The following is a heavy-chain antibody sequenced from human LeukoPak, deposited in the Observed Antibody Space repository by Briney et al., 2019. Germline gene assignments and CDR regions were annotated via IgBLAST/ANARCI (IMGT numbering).Heavy chain of an antibody. V-gene: IGHV1-2*02. J-gene: IGHJ6*03. CDR2: INPNSGGT. D-gene: IGHD2-2*02. CDR1: GYTFTGYY. Sequence: GASVKVSCKASGYTFTGYYMHWVRQAPGQGLEWMGWINPNSGGTNYAQKFQGRVTMTRDTSISTAYMELSRLRSDDTAVYYCARVLDIVVVPAAIRRDYYYYYMDVWGKGTTVTVSS. CDR3: ARVLDIVVVPAAIRRDYYYYYMDV.